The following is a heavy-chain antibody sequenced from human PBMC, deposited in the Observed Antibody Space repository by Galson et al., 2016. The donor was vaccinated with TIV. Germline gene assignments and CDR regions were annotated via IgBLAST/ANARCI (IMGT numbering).Heavy chain of an antibody. D-gene: IGHD2-21*02. CDR3: TTPPYCGGDCWHYYYYAVDV. V-gene: IGHV3-15*01. J-gene: IGHJ6*02. CDR2: IKSKEDGGTT. Sequence: SLRLSCAASGFTISNAWMSWVRQAPGKGLEWVGRIKSKEDGGTTDYAAPVKGRFTISRDDSRNTVSLQMNGLKTEDTAVYYCTTPPYCGGDCWHYYYYAVDVWGQGTTVTVS. CDR1: GFTISNAW.